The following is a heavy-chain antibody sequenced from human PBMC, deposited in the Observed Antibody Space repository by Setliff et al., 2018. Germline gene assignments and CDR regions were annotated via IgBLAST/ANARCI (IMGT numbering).Heavy chain of an antibody. CDR2: INHTGST. CDR1: GGSFSGYY. V-gene: IGHV4-34*01. CDR3: ARHTIAMSTITSYFDS. Sequence: NPSETLSLTCAVYGGSFSGYYWSWIRQPPGKGLEGIGEINHTGSTNYRPSLKSRVTISVDTSKNQFSLKLTSVTAADMGVYYCARHTIAMSTITSYFDSWGQGTLVTASS. D-gene: IGHD5-12*01. J-gene: IGHJ4*02.